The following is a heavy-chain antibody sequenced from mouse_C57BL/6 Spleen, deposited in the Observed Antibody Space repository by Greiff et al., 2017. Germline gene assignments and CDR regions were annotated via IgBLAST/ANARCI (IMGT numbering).Heavy chain of an antibody. CDR3: AKNVSWDPYAMDY. CDR2: IWSGGST. D-gene: IGHD4-1*01. CDR1: GFSLTSYG. Sequence: QVQLKQSGPGLVQPSQSLSITCTVSGFSLTSYGVHWVRQSPGKGLELLGVIWSGGSTDYNAAFMSRLSITKDNSKSQVLVKMNSLQAEDTAIYYCAKNVSWDPYAMDYWGQGTSVTVSS. J-gene: IGHJ4*01. V-gene: IGHV2-5*01.